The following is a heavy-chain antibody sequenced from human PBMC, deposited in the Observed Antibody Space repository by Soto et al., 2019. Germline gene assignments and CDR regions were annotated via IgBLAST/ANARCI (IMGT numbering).Heavy chain of an antibody. D-gene: IGHD2-2*02. CDR2: IWDDGSKK. J-gene: IGHJ4*02. CDR3: ARGNCSSISCYRVDY. CDR1: GFTFSSYG. V-gene: IGHV3-33*01. Sequence: GGSLRLSCAASGFTFSSYGMHWVRQAPGKGLEWVAVIWDDGSKKYYADSVKGRFTISRDNSKNTLYLQMNSLRAEDTAVYYRARGNCSSISCYRVDYWGQGTLVTVSS.